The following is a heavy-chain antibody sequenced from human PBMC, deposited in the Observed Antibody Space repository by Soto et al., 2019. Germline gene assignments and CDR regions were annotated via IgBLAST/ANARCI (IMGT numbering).Heavy chain of an antibody. V-gene: IGHV1-69*06. J-gene: IGHJ4*02. CDR3: ARVRVATIIIDY. D-gene: IGHD5-12*01. CDR2: IIPIFGTA. Sequence: PSVKVSCKASGGTFSSYAISWVRQAPGQGLEWMGGIIPIFGTANYAQKFQGRVTITADKSTSTAYMELSSLRSEDTAVYYCARVRVATIIIDYWGQGTLVTVSS. CDR1: GGTFSSYA.